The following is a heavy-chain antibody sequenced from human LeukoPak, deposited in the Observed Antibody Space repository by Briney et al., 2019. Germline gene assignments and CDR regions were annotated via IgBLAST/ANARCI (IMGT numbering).Heavy chain of an antibody. CDR2: ISSGSSYI. CDR1: GFTSSRYN. J-gene: IGHJ4*02. Sequence: PGGSLRLSCAASGFTSSRYNMNWVRQAPGKGLEWVSSISSGSSYIYYADSVKGRFTISRDNAKNSLYLQMNSLRAEDTAVYYCARDDIAVATCFDYWGQGTLVTVSS. CDR3: ARDDIAVATCFDY. V-gene: IGHV3-21*01. D-gene: IGHD6-19*01.